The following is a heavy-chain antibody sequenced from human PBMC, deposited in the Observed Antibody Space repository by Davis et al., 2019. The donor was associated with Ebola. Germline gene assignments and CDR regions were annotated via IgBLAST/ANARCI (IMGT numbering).Heavy chain of an antibody. Sequence: AGSLSPSCAVYGFSFSSYGMHWIRQAPGKGLEWVGDICYDGSNKYYADSVKRRFTNSSANSNNTLYLQMKSLRAEDTAVYYCAKDLQFIAARGMDVWGQGTTVTVSS. D-gene: IGHD6-13*01. CDR2: ICYDGSNK. V-gene: IGHV3-30*02. CDR1: GFSFSSYG. J-gene: IGHJ6*02. CDR3: AKDLQFIAARGMDV.